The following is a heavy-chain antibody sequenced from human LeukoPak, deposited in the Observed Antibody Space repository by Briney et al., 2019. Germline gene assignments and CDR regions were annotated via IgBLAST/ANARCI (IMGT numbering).Heavy chain of an antibody. CDR3: SVETRLGKLSYY. V-gene: IGHV1-2*02. Sequence: ASVKVSCKASGYTFTGYYMHWVRQAPGQGLEWMGWINPNSGGTNYAQKFQGRVTMTRDTSISTAYMELSRLRSDDTAVYYCSVETRLGKLSYYWGQGTLVTVSS. J-gene: IGHJ4*02. CDR2: INPNSGGT. D-gene: IGHD3-10*01. CDR1: GYTFTGYY.